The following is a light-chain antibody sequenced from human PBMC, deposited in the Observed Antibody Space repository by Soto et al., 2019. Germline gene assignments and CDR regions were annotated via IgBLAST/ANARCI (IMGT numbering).Light chain of an antibody. CDR3: MQATQPYT. Sequence: DIVMTQTPLSSPVTLGQPASISCRSSPSLVHSDGNTYLSWLQQRPGQPPRLLIYMISNRFSGVPDRFSGSGAGTDFTLKISRVEAADGGVYYCMQATQPYTFGQGTKLEIK. V-gene: IGKV2-24*01. J-gene: IGKJ2*01. CDR1: PSLVHSDGNTY. CDR2: MIS.